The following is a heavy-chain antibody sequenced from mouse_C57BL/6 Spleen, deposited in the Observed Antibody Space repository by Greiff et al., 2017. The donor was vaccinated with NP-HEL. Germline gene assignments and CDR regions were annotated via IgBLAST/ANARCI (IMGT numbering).Heavy chain of an antibody. CDR2: IHPNSGST. V-gene: IGHV1-64*01. J-gene: IGHJ4*01. CDR1: GYTFTSYW. CDR3: ARREDYAMDY. Sequence: QVQLQQPGAELVKPGASVKLSCKASGYTFTSYWMHWVKQRPGQGLEWIGMIHPNSGSTNYNEKFKSKTTLTVDKSSSTAYMQLSSLTSEDSAVYYCARREDYAMDYWGQGTSVTVSA.